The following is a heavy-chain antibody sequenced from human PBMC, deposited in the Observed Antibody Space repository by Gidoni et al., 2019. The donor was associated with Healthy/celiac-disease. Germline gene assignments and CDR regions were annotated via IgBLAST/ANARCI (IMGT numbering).Heavy chain of an antibody. J-gene: IGHJ2*01. D-gene: IGHD5-18*01. CDR1: GGSISSGDYY. CDR2: IYYSGST. V-gene: IGHV4-30-4*01. Sequence: QVQLQESGPGLVKPSQTLSLTCTVSGGSISSGDYYWSWIRQPPGKGLEWIGYIYYSGSTYYNPSLKSRVTISVDTSKNQFSLKLSSVTAADTAVYYCASSPGGYSYDTSGTYWYFDLWGRGTLVTVSS. CDR3: ASSPGGYSYDTSGTYWYFDL.